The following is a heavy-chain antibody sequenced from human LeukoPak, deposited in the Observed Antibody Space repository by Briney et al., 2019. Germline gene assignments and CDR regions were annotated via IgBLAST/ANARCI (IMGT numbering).Heavy chain of an antibody. CDR3: ARDEKYYYDTSGYYSDAFDI. Sequence: GVSLRLSCAAPGFTFSSYWMSWVRQAPGKGLEWVANIKQDGSEKYYVDSVKGRFTISRDNAKNSLYLQMNSLRAEDTAVYYCARDEKYYYDTSGYYSDAFDIWGQGTMVTVSS. CDR1: GFTFSSYW. V-gene: IGHV3-7*01. CDR2: IKQDGSEK. D-gene: IGHD3-22*01. J-gene: IGHJ3*02.